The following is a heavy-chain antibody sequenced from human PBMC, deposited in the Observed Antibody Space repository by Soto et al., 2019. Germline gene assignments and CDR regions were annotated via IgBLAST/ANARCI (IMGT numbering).Heavy chain of an antibody. V-gene: IGHV4-31*03. D-gene: IGHD3-22*01. CDR2: IYYSGST. J-gene: IGHJ4*02. CDR1: GGSISSGGYY. Sequence: SETLSLTCTVSGGSISSGGYYWSWIRQHPGKGLEWIGYIYYSGSTYYNPSLKSRVTISVDTSKNQFSLKLSSVTAADTAVYYCASVWRNNYYDSSGYSYWGQGTLVTVSS. CDR3: ASVWRNNYYDSSGYSY.